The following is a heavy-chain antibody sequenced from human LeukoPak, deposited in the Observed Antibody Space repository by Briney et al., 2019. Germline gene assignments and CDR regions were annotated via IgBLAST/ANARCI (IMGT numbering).Heavy chain of an antibody. CDR1: GFIFSSYA. CDR2: ISGSGGST. V-gene: IGHV3-23*01. Sequence: GGSLRLSCAASGFIFSSYAMSWVRQVPGKGLEWVSTISGSGGSTYYADSVKGRFTISRDNSKNTLYLQMNSLRAEDTAVYYCAKAHLKAAAIAVAGRPFDYWGQGTLVTVSS. J-gene: IGHJ4*02. CDR3: AKAHLKAAAIAVAGRPFDY. D-gene: IGHD6-19*01.